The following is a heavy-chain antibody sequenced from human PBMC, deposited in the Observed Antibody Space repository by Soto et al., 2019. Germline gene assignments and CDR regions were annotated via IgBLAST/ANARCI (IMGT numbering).Heavy chain of an antibody. CDR2: MTPNSGDT. CDR1: GYTFTSYD. V-gene: IGHV1-8*02. J-gene: IGHJ4*02. Sequence: QVQLVQSGAEVKKPGASVKVSCKASGYTFTSYDINWVRQAPGQGLEWVGWMTPNSGDTGYAQTFQGRVTLTRDTSRSTAYMELSSLTSEDTAVYYCARNLYNTGSFAHWGQGTLVTFSS. D-gene: IGHD1-20*01. CDR3: ARNLYNTGSFAH.